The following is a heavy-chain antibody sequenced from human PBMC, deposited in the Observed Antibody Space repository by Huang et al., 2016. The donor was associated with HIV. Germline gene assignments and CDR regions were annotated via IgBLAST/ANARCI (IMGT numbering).Heavy chain of an antibody. CDR1: GYTFSSFG. Sequence: QVQLVQSGAEVTKPGASVKVSCKASGYTFSSFGISWVRQAPGQGLEWVGGISVYNGNTKFAQKFQGRLTMTTDTSTSTAYMELRSLRSDDTAVYYCARGGGIQLWLLGYYYMDVWGNGTTVTVSS. J-gene: IGHJ6*03. CDR2: ISVYNGNT. V-gene: IGHV1-18*01. CDR3: ARGGGIQLWLLGYYYMDV. D-gene: IGHD5-18*01.